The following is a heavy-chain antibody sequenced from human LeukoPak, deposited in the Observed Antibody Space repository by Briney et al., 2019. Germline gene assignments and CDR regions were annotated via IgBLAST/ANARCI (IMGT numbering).Heavy chain of an antibody. V-gene: IGHV3-49*04. D-gene: IGHD5-18*01. CDR2: IRSKAYGGTT. Sequence: GGSLRLSCTASGFTFGDYAMSWVRQAPGKGLEWVGFIRSKAYGGTTEYAASVKGRFTISRDDPKSIAYLQMNSLKTEDTAVYYCTRATYVDTAMVMGYWGQGTLVTVSS. J-gene: IGHJ4*02. CDR3: TRATYVDTAMVMGY. CDR1: GFTFGDYA.